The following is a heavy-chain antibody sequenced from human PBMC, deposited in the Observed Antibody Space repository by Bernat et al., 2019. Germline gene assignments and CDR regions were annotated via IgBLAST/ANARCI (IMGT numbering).Heavy chain of an antibody. V-gene: IGHV3-21*01. D-gene: IGHD6-13*01. J-gene: IGHJ3*02. Sequence: EVQLVESGGGLVKPGGSLRLSCAASGFTFSSYSMNWVRQAPGKGLEWVSSISSSSSYIYYADSVKGRFTISRDNSKNTLYLQMNSLRAEDTAVYYCAKTGYSSNSDAFDIWGQGTMVTVSS. CDR3: AKTGYSSNSDAFDI. CDR1: GFTFSSYS. CDR2: ISSSSSYI.